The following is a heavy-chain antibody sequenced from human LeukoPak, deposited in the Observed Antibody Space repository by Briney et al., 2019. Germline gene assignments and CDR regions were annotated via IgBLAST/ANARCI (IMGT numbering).Heavy chain of an antibody. CDR1: GFTFSSYG. V-gene: IGHV3-33*06. J-gene: IGHJ6*03. CDR3: AKAEGDREGYYYNRDV. D-gene: IGHD2-21*01. CDR2: ICYDGRSK. Sequence: GGSLRLSCAASGFTFSSYGMHWVHQAPGKGLEWVAGICYDGRSKYYADSVRGRFTISRETSKNTLYMQMNSMRAEETAVYFTAKAEGDREGYYYNRDVWGKGTKVTDSS.